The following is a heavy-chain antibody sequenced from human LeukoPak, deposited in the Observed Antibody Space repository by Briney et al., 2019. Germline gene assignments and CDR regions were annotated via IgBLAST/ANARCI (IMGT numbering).Heavy chain of an antibody. CDR1: GGSISSSSYY. D-gene: IGHD5-24*01. J-gene: IGHJ4*02. CDR3: ARAGRRDGRWS. V-gene: IGHV4-39*07. CDR2: IYYSGST. Sequence: SETLSLTCTVSGGSISSSSYYWGWIRQPPGKGLEWIGSIYYSGSTYYNPSLKSRVTISVDTSKNQFSLKLSSVTAADTAVYYCARAGRRDGRWSWGQGTLVTVSS.